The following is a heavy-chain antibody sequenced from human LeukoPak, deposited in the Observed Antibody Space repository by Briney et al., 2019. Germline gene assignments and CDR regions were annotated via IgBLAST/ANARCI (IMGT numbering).Heavy chain of an antibody. V-gene: IGHV4-34*01. CDR1: GGSFSGYY. D-gene: IGHD3-9*01. CDR2: INHSGST. Sequence: SETLSLTCAVYGGSFSGYYWSWIRQPPGKGLEWIGEINHSGSTNYNPSLKSRVTISVDTSKNQFSLKLSSVTAADTAAYYCARERRYYDILTRTNMDVWGKGTTVTVSS. J-gene: IGHJ6*03. CDR3: ARERRYYDILTRTNMDV.